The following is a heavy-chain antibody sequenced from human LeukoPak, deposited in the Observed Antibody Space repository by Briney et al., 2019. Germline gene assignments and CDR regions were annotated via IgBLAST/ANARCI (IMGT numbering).Heavy chain of an antibody. J-gene: IGHJ4*02. CDR1: GGSISSGGYS. CDR2: IYHSGST. CDR3: ARGLGVTTIWGKYYSFDY. D-gene: IGHD5-12*01. V-gene: IGHV4-30-2*01. Sequence: SETLSLTCAVSGGSISSGGYSWSWIRQPPGKGLEWIGYIYHSGSTYYNPSLKSRVTISVDTSKNQFSLKLSSVTAADTAIYFCARGLGVTTIWGKYYSFDYWGQGTLVTVSS.